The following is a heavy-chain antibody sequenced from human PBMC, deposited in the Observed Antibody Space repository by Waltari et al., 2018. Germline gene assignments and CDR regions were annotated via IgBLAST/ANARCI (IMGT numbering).Heavy chain of an antibody. J-gene: IGHJ4*03. Sequence: EVQLVESGGGLVQPGGSLRLSCEASGFTLSSSYMHWVRQVPGKGLVWVSRINTDGSSANYADSVKGRFTISRDNGKNTLYLQMNSLRAEDTAVYYCARDGGGNGYIHYWGQGTTVTVSS. CDR1: GFTLSSSY. CDR2: INTDGSSA. V-gene: IGHV3-74*01. D-gene: IGHD3-16*01. CDR3: ARDGGGNGYIHY.